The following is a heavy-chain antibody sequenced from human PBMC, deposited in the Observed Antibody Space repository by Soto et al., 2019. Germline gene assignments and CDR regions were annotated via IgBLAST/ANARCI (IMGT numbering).Heavy chain of an antibody. Sequence: GASVKVSCKASGYTFTSNDINWVRQATGQGLEWMGWMNPNSGNTGYAQKFQGRVTMTRNTSISTAYMELSSLRSEDTAVYYCARGEYYDFWSGYYRDDYYYYMDVWGKGTTVTVSS. CDR1: GYTFTSND. CDR3: ARGEYYDFWSGYYRDDYYYYMDV. V-gene: IGHV1-8*01. D-gene: IGHD3-3*01. CDR2: MNPNSGNT. J-gene: IGHJ6*03.